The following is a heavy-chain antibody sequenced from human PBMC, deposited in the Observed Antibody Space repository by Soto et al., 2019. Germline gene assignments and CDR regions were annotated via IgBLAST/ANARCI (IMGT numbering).Heavy chain of an antibody. Sequence: QVQLQESGPGLVKPSQTLSLTCTVSGGSISSGGYYWSWIRQHPGKGLEWIGYIYYSGSTYYNPSLKSRVNISVDTSKNQFSLKLSSVTAADTAVYYCARYYGGPHVAEDYYYGIDVWGQGTTVTVSS. CDR3: ARYYGGPHVAEDYYYGIDV. V-gene: IGHV4-31*03. J-gene: IGHJ6*02. CDR1: GGSISSGGYY. D-gene: IGHD4-17*01. CDR2: IYYSGST.